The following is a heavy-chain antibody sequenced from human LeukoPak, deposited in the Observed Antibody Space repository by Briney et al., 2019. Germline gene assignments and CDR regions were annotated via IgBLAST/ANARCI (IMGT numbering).Heavy chain of an antibody. V-gene: IGHV1-46*01. Sequence: ASVKVSCKASGYTFTSYHMHWVRQAPGQGLEWMGIINPSGGSTSYAQKFQGRVTMTRDMSTSTVYMELSSLRSEDTAVYYCASTQGRWYYMDVWGKGTTVTVSS. J-gene: IGHJ6*03. CDR3: ASTQGRWYYMDV. CDR1: GYTFTSYH. D-gene: IGHD2-15*01. CDR2: INPSGGST.